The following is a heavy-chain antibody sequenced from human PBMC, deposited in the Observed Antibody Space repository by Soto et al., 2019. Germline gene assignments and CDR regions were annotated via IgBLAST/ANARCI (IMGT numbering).Heavy chain of an antibody. CDR3: ARARIAVAGTMIQFDY. D-gene: IGHD6-19*01. V-gene: IGHV4-34*01. CDR2: INHSGST. Sequence: PSETLSLTCAVYGGSFSGYYWSWIRQPPGKGLEWIGEINHSGSTNYNPSLKSRVTISVDTSKNQFSLKLSSVTAADTAVYYCARARIAVAGTMIQFDYWGQGTLVTVSS. J-gene: IGHJ4*02. CDR1: GGSFSGYY.